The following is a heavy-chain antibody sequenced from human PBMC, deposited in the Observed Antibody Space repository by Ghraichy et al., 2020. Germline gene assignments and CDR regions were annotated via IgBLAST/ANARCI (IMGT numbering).Heavy chain of an antibody. D-gene: IGHD6-13*01. CDR1: GFTFSNYA. Sequence: GGSLRLSCAASGFTFSNYAMSWVRQAPGKGLEWVSALSGSGGSTYYADSVKGRFAISRDNSKNTLYLQMNSLRAEDTAVYYCAKSYSSSWYYFDYWGQGTLVTVSS. CDR2: LSGSGGST. CDR3: AKSYSSSWYYFDY. J-gene: IGHJ4*02. V-gene: IGHV3-23*01.